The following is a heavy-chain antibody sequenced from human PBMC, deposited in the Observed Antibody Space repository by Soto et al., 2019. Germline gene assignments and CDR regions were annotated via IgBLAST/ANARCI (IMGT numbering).Heavy chain of an antibody. CDR3: ARRTSGWYSDY. V-gene: IGHV3-48*01. D-gene: IGHD6-19*01. Sequence: EVQLVESGGGLVQPGGSLRLSCAASGFTFSSYSMIWVRQAPGKGLECISYIDSGGSTIYQTDSVKGRFTISRDNAKNSLYLKMNSLRAVDTALYYCARRTSGWYSDYWGLGTLVTVSS. CDR1: GFTFSSYS. CDR2: IDSGGSTI. J-gene: IGHJ4*02.